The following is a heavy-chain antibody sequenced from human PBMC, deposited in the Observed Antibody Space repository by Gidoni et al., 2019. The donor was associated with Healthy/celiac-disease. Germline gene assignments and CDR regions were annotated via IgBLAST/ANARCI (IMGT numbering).Heavy chain of an antibody. V-gene: IGHV3-30-3*01. CDR2: ISYDGSNK. CDR3: ARDPRAVAGPTDY. J-gene: IGHJ4*02. D-gene: IGHD6-19*01. Sequence: QVQLVESGGGVVQPGRSLRLSCAASGFTFSSYAMHWVRQAPGKGLEWVAVISYDGSNKYYADSVKGRFTISRDNSKNTLYLQMNSLRAEDTAVYYCARDPRAVAGPTDYWGQGTLVTVSS. CDR1: GFTFSSYA.